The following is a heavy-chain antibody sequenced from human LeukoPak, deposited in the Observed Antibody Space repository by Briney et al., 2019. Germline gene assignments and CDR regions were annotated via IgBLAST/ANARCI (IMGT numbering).Heavy chain of an antibody. J-gene: IGHJ4*02. CDR2: ISGSGGST. D-gene: IGHD4-17*01. CDR3: AKRPDYGDYFRGFDY. CDR1: GFTFSSYA. V-gene: IGHV3-23*01. Sequence: GGSLRLSCAASGFTFSSYAMSWVRQAPGKGLEWVSGISGSGGSTYYADSVKGRFTISGDNSKNTLHLQMNSLRAEDTAVYYCAKRPDYGDYFRGFDYWGQGTLVTVSS.